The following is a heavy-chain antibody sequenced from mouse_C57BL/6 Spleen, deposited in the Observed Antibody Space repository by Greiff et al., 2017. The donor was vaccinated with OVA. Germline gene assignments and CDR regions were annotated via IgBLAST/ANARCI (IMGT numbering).Heavy chain of an antibody. D-gene: IGHD1-1*01. CDR1: GFTFSDYY. V-gene: IGHV5-16*01. Sequence: EVMLVESEGGLVQPGSSMKLSCTASGFTFSDYYMAWVRQVPEKGLEWVANINYDGSSTYYLDSLKSRFIISRDNAKNILYLQMSSLKSEDTATYYCARDRLYGSSYEYFDVWGTGTTVTVSS. J-gene: IGHJ1*03. CDR3: ARDRLYGSSYEYFDV. CDR2: INYDGSST.